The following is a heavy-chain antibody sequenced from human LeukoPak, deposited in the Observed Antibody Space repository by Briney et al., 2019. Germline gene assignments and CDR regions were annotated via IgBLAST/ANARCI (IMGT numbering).Heavy chain of an antibody. CDR2: ISGSGGST. CDR1: GFTFSSYA. CDR3: AKDRLVPGGSGSYYNLDY. J-gene: IGHJ4*02. D-gene: IGHD3-10*01. V-gene: IGHV3-23*01. Sequence: GGCLRLSCAASGFTFSSYAMSWVRQAPGKGLEWVSAISGSGGSTYYADSVKGRFTISRDNSKNTLYLQMNSLRAEDTAVYYCAKDRLVPGGSGSYYNLDYWGQGTLVTVSS.